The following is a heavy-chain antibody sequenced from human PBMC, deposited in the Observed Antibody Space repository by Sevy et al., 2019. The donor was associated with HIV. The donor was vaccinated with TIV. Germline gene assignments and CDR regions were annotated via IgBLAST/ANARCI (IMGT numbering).Heavy chain of an antibody. CDR3: TAGDLGRFDY. CDR1: GSTFSGAA. Sequence: GGSLRLSCAASGSTFSGAAMFWVRQASGKGLEWIGRIRSKANNYATVYGASVKGRFIISRDDSKNTTYLQMNSLKIEDTAVYYCTAGDLGRFDYWGRGSLVTVSS. V-gene: IGHV3-73*01. D-gene: IGHD3-16*01. J-gene: IGHJ4*02. CDR2: IRSKANNYAT.